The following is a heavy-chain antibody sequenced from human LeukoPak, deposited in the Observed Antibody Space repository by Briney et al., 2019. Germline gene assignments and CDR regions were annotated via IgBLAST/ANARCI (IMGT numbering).Heavy chain of an antibody. CDR3: ANGATPGWYFDL. D-gene: IGHD4/OR15-4a*01. J-gene: IGHJ2*01. Sequence: GGSLRLSCAASGFTFSSYGMHWVRQAPGKGLEWVAFIRYDGSNKYYADSVKGRFIISRDNSKNTLYLQMNSLRAEDTAVYYCANGATPGWYFDLWGRGTLVTVSS. CDR2: IRYDGSNK. CDR1: GFTFSSYG. V-gene: IGHV3-30*02.